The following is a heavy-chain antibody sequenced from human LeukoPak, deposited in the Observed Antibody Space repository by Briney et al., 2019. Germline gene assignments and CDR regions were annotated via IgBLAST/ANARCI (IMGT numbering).Heavy chain of an antibody. V-gene: IGHV1-69*13. CDR1: GGTFSSYA. J-gene: IGHJ6*02. CDR3: ASLISDYYYYGMDV. Sequence: GASVKVSCKASGGTFSSYAISWVRQAPGQELEWMGGIIPIFGTANYAQKFQGRVTITADESTSTAYMELGSLRSEDTAVYYCASLISDYYYYGMDVWGQGTTVTVSS. CDR2: IIPIFGTA. D-gene: IGHD2-8*01.